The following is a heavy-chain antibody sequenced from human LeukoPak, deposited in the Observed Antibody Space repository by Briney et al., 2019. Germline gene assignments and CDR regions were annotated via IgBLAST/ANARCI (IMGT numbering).Heavy chain of an antibody. CDR3: ATGRSGYFDS. Sequence: GGSLRLSCAASGLTLSNAWMTWVRQAPGKGLEWVARIKSKTDGGIKDYAAPVKGTFTISRDDSENTVYLQMNSLKIEDTAVYYCATGRSGYFDSWGQGTLVLVSS. V-gene: IGHV3-15*01. J-gene: IGHJ4*02. CDR1: GLTLSNAW. CDR2: IKSKTDGGIK.